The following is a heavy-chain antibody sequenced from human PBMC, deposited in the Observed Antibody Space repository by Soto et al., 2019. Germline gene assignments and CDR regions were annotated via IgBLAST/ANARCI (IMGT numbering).Heavy chain of an antibody. V-gene: IGHV4-59*01. Sequence: PSETLSLTCTVSGGYIATYQWSWIRQPPGKGLEWIGGYSGFTNYNPSLESRATISVDHSKNQFFLTLRSVTAAGTAVYYCARDYGDYSFFFDYWGQGALVTVSS. CDR3: ARDYGDYSFFFDY. J-gene: IGHJ4*02. CDR1: GGYIATYQ. D-gene: IGHD4-17*01. CDR2: YSGFT.